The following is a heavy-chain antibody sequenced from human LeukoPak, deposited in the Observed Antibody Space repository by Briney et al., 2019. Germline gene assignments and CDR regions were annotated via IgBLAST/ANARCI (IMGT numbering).Heavy chain of an antibody. CDR3: ARGTEMATVGSWFDP. CDR2: INWNGVST. Sequence: GGSLRLSCAASGFTFDDYGMNWVRQAPGKGLEWVSGINWNGVSTDYADSVKGRFTISRDNAKNSLYLQMNSLRAEDTAVYYCARGTEMATVGSWFDPWGQGTLVTVSS. CDR1: GFTFDDYG. J-gene: IGHJ5*02. D-gene: IGHD5-24*01. V-gene: IGHV3-20*04.